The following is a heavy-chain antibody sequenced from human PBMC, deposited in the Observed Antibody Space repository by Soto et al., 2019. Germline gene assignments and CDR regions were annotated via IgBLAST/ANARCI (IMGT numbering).Heavy chain of an antibody. Sequence: PGGSLRLSCAASGFTFRNFGMHWVRQAPGKGLEWVAVISYDGTNKYYADSVKGRFTISRGNSKSTLYLQTNSLRAEDTAVYYCAKAVPPFVVVTASDYWGQGTLVTVSS. CDR1: GFTFRNFG. CDR3: AKAVPPFVVVTASDY. CDR2: ISYDGTNK. V-gene: IGHV3-30*18. J-gene: IGHJ4*02. D-gene: IGHD2-21*02.